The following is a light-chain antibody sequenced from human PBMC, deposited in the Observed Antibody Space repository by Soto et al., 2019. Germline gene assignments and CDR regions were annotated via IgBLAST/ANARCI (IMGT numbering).Light chain of an antibody. J-gene: IGLJ1*01. CDR3: SSYTSSSTLV. V-gene: IGLV2-14*01. CDR1: SSDVGGYNY. CDR2: EVS. Sequence: QSVLTQPASVSGSPGQSITISCTGTSSDVGGYNYVSWYQQHPGKAPKLMIYEVSNRPSGVSNRFSGSNSGNTASLTISGLQSEDEAHYYCSSYTSSSTLVFGTGTKLTVL.